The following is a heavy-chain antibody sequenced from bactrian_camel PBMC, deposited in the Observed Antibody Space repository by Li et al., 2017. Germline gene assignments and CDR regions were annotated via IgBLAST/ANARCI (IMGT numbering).Heavy chain of an antibody. V-gene: IGHV3S54*01. CDR1: ADIYSNQC. J-gene: IGHJ4*01. Sequence: HVQLVESGGGSVQVGGSLRLSCVAPADIYSNQCLVWFRQSPGKEREGVASICTSGSSTYYADSVKGRFTISQDSAKNTLYLQMNSLKSEDTAMYYCAAHPDFCAYTDRLVAWYEYKYWGQGTQVTVS. CDR3: AAHPDFCAYTDRLVAWYEYKY. D-gene: IGHD1*01. CDR2: ICTSGSST.